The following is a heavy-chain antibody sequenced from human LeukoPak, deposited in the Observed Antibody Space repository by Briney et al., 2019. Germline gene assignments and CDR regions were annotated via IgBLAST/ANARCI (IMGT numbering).Heavy chain of an antibody. D-gene: IGHD6-13*01. CDR3: ARDWGAAGLWDY. V-gene: IGHV3-23*01. CDR1: GFTFSSYT. J-gene: IGHJ4*02. CDR2: IGGSGGNT. Sequence: GGSLRLSCAASGFTFSSYTMSWVRQAPGKGLEWVSAIGGSGGNTYYADSVKGRFTISRDNAKNSLYLQMNSLRAEDTAIYYCARDWGAAGLWDYWGQGTLVTVSS.